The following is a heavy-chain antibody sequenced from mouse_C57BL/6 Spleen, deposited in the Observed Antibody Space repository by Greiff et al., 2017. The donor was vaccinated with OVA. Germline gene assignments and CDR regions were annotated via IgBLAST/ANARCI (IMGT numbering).Heavy chain of an antibody. D-gene: IGHD1-1*01. V-gene: IGHV2-2*01. CDR1: GFSLTSYG. CDR2: IWSGGST. J-gene: IGHJ4*01. Sequence: VKLMESGPGLVQPSQSLSITCTVSGFSLTSYGVHWVRQSPGKGLEWLGVIWSGGSTDYNAAFISRLSISKDNSKSQVFFKMNSLQADDTAIYYCARTHYYGSSYIYYAMDYWGQGTSVTVSS. CDR3: ARTHYYGSSYIYYAMDY.